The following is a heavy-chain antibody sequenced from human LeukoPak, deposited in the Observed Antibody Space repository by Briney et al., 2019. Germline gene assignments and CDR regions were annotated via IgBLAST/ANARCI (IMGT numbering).Heavy chain of an antibody. J-gene: IGHJ4*02. V-gene: IGHV3-23*01. CDR2: ISGSGDSA. Sequence: GGSLRLSCVASGFTFNHYGMNWVRQAPGKGLEWVSIISGSGDSAFYADSVKGRFTISRDNSKNTLYLQMNSLRAEDTAIYYRAQKRGGCTPFDYWGQGTLVTVSS. D-gene: IGHD6-19*01. CDR1: GFTFNHYG. CDR3: AQKRGGCTPFDY.